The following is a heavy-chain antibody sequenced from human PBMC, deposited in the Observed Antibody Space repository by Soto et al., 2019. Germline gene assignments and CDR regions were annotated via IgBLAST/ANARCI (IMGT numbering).Heavy chain of an antibody. J-gene: IGHJ4*02. CDR3: AKPPIWLSEHVNY. Sequence: GGSLRLSCVASGLTLTNYAMTWVRQAPGKGLEWIAAIRPGQGATFYADSVRGRFTISRDDSTNTLSLQMNSLSAEDTAIYYCAKPPIWLSEHVNYWGQGTLVTVSS. D-gene: IGHD3-10*01. CDR1: GLTLTNYA. V-gene: IGHV3-23*01. CDR2: IRPGQGAT.